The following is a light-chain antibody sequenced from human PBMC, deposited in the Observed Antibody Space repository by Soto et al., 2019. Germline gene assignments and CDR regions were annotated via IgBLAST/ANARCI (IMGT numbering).Light chain of an antibody. V-gene: IGLV2-11*01. CDR3: CSYAGSYTFYV. CDR2: DVS. Sequence: QSVRTQPRSVSGSPGPAVTISRTGTSSDVGGYNYVSWYQQHPGKAPKLMIYDVSKRPSGVPDRFSGSKSGNTASLTISGLQAEDEADYYCCSYAGSYTFYVFGTGTKVTVL. J-gene: IGLJ1*01. CDR1: SSDVGGYNY.